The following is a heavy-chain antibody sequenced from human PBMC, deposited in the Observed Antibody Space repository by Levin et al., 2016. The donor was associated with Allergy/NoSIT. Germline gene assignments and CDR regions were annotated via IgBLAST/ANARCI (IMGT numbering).Heavy chain of an antibody. V-gene: IGHV4-34*01. Sequence: WIRQPPGKGLEWIGEINHCGRTIYKPSLRSRVTMSPDTSTSQFSLNLSSETAADTAVYYCATQPPGTVDYWGHGTLVTVSS. D-gene: IGHD1/OR15-1a*01. CDR3: ATQPPGTVDY. J-gene: IGHJ4*01. CDR2: INHCGRT.